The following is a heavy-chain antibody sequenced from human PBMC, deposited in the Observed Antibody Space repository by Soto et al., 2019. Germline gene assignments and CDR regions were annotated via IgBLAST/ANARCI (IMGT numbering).Heavy chain of an antibody. D-gene: IGHD5-18*01. CDR3: ARDDGYSYGTGYYYGMDV. CDR2: ISYDGSNK. Sequence: GGSLRLSCAASGFTFSSYAMHWVRQAPGKGLEWVAVISYDGSNKYYADSVKGRFTISRDNSKNTLYLQMNSLRAEDTAVYYCARDDGYSYGTGYYYGMDVWGQGTTVTVSS. V-gene: IGHV3-30-3*01. CDR1: GFTFSSYA. J-gene: IGHJ6*02.